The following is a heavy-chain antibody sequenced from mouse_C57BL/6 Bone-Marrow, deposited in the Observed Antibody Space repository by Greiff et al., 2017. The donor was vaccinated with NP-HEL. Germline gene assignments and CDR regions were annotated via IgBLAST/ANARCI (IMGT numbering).Heavy chain of an antibody. D-gene: IGHD3-2*02. CDR3: ARTAQVPFAY. CDR2: INPNNGGT. Sequence: VQLQQSGPELVKPGASVKIPCKASGYTFTDYNMDWVKQSHGKSLEWIGDINPNNGGTIYNQKFKGKATLTVDKSSRTAYMELRSLTSEDTAVYYCARTAQVPFAYWGQGTLVTVSA. CDR1: GYTFTDYN. J-gene: IGHJ3*01. V-gene: IGHV1-18*01.